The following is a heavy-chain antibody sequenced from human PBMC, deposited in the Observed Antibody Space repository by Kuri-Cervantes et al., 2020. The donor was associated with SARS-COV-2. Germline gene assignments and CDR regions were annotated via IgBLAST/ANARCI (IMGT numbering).Heavy chain of an antibody. CDR2: ISSSSSYI. V-gene: IGHV3-21*01. Sequence: GESLKISCAASGFTFSSYSMNWVHQAPGKGLEWVSSISSSSSYIYDADSVKGRFTISRDNAKNSLYLQMNSLRAEDTAVYYCARAPDIVVVPAAIVRRIYYYGMDVWGQGTTVTVSS. J-gene: IGHJ6*02. CDR1: GFTFSSYS. D-gene: IGHD2-2*01. CDR3: ARAPDIVVVPAAIVRRIYYYGMDV.